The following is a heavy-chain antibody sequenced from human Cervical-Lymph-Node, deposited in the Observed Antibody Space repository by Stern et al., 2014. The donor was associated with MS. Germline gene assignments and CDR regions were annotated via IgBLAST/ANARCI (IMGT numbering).Heavy chain of an antibody. CDR3: ATVSTATPDYYFDF. J-gene: IGHJ4*02. CDR2: INTRGSTI. D-gene: IGHD4-17*01. V-gene: IGHV3-11*01. Sequence: VQLVESGGGLVKPGGSLRLSCTTSGFTFGDFYMAWIRQAPGKGLECLSYINTRGSTIYYADSVKGRFTISRDNAQNSLYLHMNGLKAEDTAVYYCATVSTATPDYYFDFWGQGTVVTVSS. CDR1: GFTFGDFY.